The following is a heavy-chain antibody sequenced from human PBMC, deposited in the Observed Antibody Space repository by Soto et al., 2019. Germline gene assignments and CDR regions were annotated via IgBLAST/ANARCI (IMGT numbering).Heavy chain of an antibody. V-gene: IGHV3-49*04. Sequence: GGSLRLSCTASGFTFGDYAMSWVRQAPGKGLEWVGFIRSKAYGGTTEYAASVKGRFTISRDDSKSIAYLQMNSLKTEDTAVYYCTRAPRTYYNDSSGYYYADYWGQGTLVTVS. CDR3: TRAPRTYYNDSSGYYYADY. J-gene: IGHJ4*02. D-gene: IGHD3-22*01. CDR2: IRSKAYGGTT. CDR1: GFTFGDYA.